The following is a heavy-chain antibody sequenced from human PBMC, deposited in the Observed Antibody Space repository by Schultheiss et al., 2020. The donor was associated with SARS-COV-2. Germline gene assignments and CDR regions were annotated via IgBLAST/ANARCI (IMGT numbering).Heavy chain of an antibody. Sequence: SETLSLTCNVSGGSIRHGGYYWSWIRQPPGKGLEWIGYIYYSGNTHYNPSLESRVTISVDTSKNQFSLKLSSVTAADTAVYYCVWGSATDAFDIWGQGTMVTVSS. J-gene: IGHJ3*02. D-gene: IGHD3-16*01. CDR3: VWGSATDAFDI. CDR2: IYYSGNT. CDR1: GGSIRHGGYY. V-gene: IGHV4-61*08.